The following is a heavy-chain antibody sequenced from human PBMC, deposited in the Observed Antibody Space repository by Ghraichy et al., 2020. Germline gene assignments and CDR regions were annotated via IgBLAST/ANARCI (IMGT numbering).Heavy chain of an antibody. J-gene: IGHJ6*02. V-gene: IGHV3-23*01. D-gene: IGHD3-16*02. CDR2: ISVSGATT. Sequence: GESLNISCAASGFTFSNYAMSWVRQAPGKGLEWVSAISVSGATTYFADSVKGRFTISRDNSKNTLYLQMNSLRAEDTAVYYCAKYRYASPRYGMDVWRQGTTVTVSS. CDR3: AKYRYASPRYGMDV. CDR1: GFTFSNYA.